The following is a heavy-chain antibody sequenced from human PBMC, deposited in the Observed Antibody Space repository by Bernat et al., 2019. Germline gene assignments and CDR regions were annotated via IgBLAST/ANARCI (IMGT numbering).Heavy chain of an antibody. CDR3: ARGLESSIAARFAVATFDY. Sequence: QLQLQESGPGLVKPSEILSLTCTVSGASISSSSYYWGWIRQPPGKGLEWIGSIYYSGSTYYNPSLKTRVTISVDTSMNQFSLKLSSVTAADTAVYYCARGLESSIAARFAVATFDYWGQGTLVTVSS. CDR1: GASISSSSYY. CDR2: IYYSGST. V-gene: IGHV4-39*01. D-gene: IGHD6-6*01. J-gene: IGHJ4*02.